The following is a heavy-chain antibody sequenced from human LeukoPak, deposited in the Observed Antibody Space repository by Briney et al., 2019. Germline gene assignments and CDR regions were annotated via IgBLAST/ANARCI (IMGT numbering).Heavy chain of an antibody. CDR3: AKGRKDFDTNLGPFDS. D-gene: IGHD3-9*01. J-gene: IGHJ4*02. CDR2: VHDSAGT. Sequence: GSLRLSCAASGFTFDDYAMHWVRQAPGKGLEWLGYVHDSAGTIYNPSLKSRVTISVGTSKTQFSLKVTSVTTADTAVYYCAKGRKDFDTNLGPFDSWGQGILVTVSS. CDR1: GFTFDDYA. V-gene: IGHV4-59*01.